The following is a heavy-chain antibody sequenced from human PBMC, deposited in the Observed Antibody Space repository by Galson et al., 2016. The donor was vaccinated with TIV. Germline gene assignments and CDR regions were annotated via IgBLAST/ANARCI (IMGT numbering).Heavy chain of an antibody. Sequence: SLRLSCAASGFNFRNYAMDWVRQPPGKGLEWVSGITGSGGSTDYGVSVKGRFIVSRDNSKNTLYLQLNSLRADDTAVYYCVKEPFSTVLYGFDNWGQGTMDTVSS. D-gene: IGHD2/OR15-2a*01. V-gene: IGHV3-23*01. J-gene: IGHJ3*02. CDR1: GFNFRNYA. CDR3: VKEPFSTVLYGFDN. CDR2: ITGSGGST.